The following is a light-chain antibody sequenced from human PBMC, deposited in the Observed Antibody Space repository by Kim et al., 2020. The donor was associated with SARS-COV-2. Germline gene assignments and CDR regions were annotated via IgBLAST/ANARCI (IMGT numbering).Light chain of an antibody. CDR3: QQRSNWPPLS. J-gene: IGKJ4*01. V-gene: IGKV3-11*01. CDR1: QSVGRY. Sequence: PGERAPLSCRASQSVGRYLDWFQPKPGAPPRLLIYDASTRAPGIPVRFSGSGSGTDFTLTISSLDPEDSALYYCQQRSNWPPLSFGGGTKVGIK. CDR2: DAS.